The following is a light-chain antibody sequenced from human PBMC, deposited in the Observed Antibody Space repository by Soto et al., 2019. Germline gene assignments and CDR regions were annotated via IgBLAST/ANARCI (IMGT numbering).Light chain of an antibody. CDR1: SSDVGGYNY. CDR3: SSYTSSGALDVV. V-gene: IGLV2-14*01. CDR2: EVS. J-gene: IGLJ2*01. Sequence: QSALTQPASASGSPGQSITISCTGTSSDVGGYNYVSWYQQHPGKAPKLMIYEVSNRPSGVSHRFSGSKSGNTASLTISGLQAEDEADDYCSSYTSSGALDVVFGGGTKLTVL.